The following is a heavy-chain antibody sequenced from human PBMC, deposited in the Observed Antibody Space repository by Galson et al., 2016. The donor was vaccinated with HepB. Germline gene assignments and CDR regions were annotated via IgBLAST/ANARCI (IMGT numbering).Heavy chain of an antibody. CDR2: IYYSGST. D-gene: IGHD2-21*02. Sequence: SETLSLTCNVSGGSISNRSYFWAWIRQPPGKGLEWIATIYYSGSTNYNPSLKSRVSISADESKNQFSLKLNSLTAADTAMYYCASLGYCSGDDCHPVSWGQGTLVTGSS. CDR3: ASLGYCSGDDCHPVS. J-gene: IGHJ5*02. V-gene: IGHV4-39*07. CDR1: GGSISNRSYF.